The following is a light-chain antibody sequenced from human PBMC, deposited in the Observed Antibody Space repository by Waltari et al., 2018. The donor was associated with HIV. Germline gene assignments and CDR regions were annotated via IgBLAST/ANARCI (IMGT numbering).Light chain of an antibody. CDR1: SGINVDTYR. Sequence: QAVLTQPASLSASPGTSASLTCSLRSGINVDTYRIYWYQQKPGSPPQYLLKYKSDSDRQQGSGVPRRFSGAKDASANAGILLISGLQSDDEADYYCMIWHSSAWVFGGGTKLTVL. V-gene: IGLV5-45*01. CDR3: MIWHSSAWV. CDR2: YKSDSDR. J-gene: IGLJ3*02.